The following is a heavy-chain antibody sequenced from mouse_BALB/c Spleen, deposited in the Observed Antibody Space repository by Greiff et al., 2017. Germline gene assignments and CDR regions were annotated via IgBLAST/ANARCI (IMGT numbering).Heavy chain of an antibody. CDR2: INPSNGGT. CDR1: GYTFTSYY. Sequence: QVQLQQPGAELVKPGASVKLSCKASGYTFTSYYMYWVKQRPGQGLEWIGGINPSNGGTNFNEKFKSKATLTVDKSSSTAYMQLSSLTSEDSAVYYCTSGNQGGFAYWGQGTLVTVSA. CDR3: TSGNQGGFAY. D-gene: IGHD2-1*01. V-gene: IGHV1S81*02. J-gene: IGHJ3*01.